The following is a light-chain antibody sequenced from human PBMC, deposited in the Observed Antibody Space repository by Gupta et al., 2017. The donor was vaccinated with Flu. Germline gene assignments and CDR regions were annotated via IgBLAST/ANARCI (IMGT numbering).Light chain of an antibody. CDR1: QGIGCY. CDR2: AAS. V-gene: IGKV1-9*01. J-gene: IGKJ2*01. CDR3: QQFNSYPRT. Sequence: GDRVTIACRASQGIGCYVAGYQPRAGKAPKQLIYAASTLQSGVPSRFSGSGSGTEFTLTISSLQPDDFATYYCQQFNSYPRTFGQGTKLEIK.